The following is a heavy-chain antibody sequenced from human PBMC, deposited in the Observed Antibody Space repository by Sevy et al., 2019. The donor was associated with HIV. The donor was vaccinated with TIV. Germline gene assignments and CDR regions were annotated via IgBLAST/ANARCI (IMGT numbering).Heavy chain of an antibody. D-gene: IGHD3-22*01. CDR2: MSGSGGNT. J-gene: IGHJ6*02. CDR3: AKDYYESTTYYYYNYNMAV. V-gene: IGHV3-23*01. CDR1: GFTFINHV. Sequence: GESLKISCAASGFTFINHVMNWVRQAPGKGLEWVSAMSGSGGNTYYADSVKGRFTISRDNSKNTVYLQMNGLRAEDTAVYYCAKDYYESTTYYYYNYNMAVWGQGTTVTVSS.